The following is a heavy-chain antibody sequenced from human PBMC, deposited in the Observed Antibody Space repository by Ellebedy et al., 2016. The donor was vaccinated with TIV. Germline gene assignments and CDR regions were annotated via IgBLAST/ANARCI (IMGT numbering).Heavy chain of an antibody. D-gene: IGHD6-6*01. V-gene: IGHV3-23*01. CDR2: ISGSGCST. Sequence: GESLKISCAASGFTFSSYAMSWVRQAPGKGLEWVSAISGSGCSTYYADSVKGRFTISRDNSKNTLYLQMNSLRAEDTAVYYCAKDAAAARPTLDFDYWGQGTLVTVSS. CDR3: AKDAAAARPTLDFDY. J-gene: IGHJ4*02. CDR1: GFTFSSYA.